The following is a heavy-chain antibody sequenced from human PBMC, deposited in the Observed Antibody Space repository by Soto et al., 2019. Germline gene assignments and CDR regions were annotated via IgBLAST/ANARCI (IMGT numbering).Heavy chain of an antibody. CDR3: ARVNLVLDY. V-gene: IGHV4-38-2*01. Sequence: PSETLSLTGAVSGYSISRGDYWGWIRQPPGEGLEGIGSIRHSGTTDYNPSLKGRVTMSVDTSKNQFSLKLSSVTAADTAVYYCARVNLVLDYWGEGTLVTVSS. CDR1: GYSISRGDY. CDR2: IRHSGTT. J-gene: IGHJ4*02.